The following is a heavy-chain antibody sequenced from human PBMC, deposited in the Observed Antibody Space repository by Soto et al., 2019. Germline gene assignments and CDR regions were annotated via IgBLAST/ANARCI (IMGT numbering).Heavy chain of an antibody. D-gene: IGHD6-13*01. CDR1: GFTFSSYA. J-gene: IGHJ4*02. CDR2: ISGSGGST. CDR3: AKPWGSSSWWDY. V-gene: IGHV3-23*01. Sequence: EVQLLESGGGLVQPGGSLRLSCAASGFTFSSYAMSWVRQAPGKGLEWVSAISGSGGSTYYADSVKGRFTISRDNFKNTLYLQMNSLRAEDTAVYYCAKPWGSSSWWDYWGQGTLVTVSS.